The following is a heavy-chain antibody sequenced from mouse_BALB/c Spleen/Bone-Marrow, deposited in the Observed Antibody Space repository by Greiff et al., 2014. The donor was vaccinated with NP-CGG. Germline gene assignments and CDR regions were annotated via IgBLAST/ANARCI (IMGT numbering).Heavy chain of an antibody. V-gene: IGHV14-3*02. Sequence: EVQLQQSGAELVKPGASVKLSCTASGFNIKDTYMHWVKQRPEQGLEWIGRIDPANGNTKYDPKFQGKATITADTSSNTAYLQLSSLTSEDTAVYSCARYYYGSSYFDDWGQGTTLTVSS. D-gene: IGHD1-1*01. CDR1: GFNIKDTY. J-gene: IGHJ2*01. CDR3: ARYYYGSSYFDD. CDR2: IDPANGNT.